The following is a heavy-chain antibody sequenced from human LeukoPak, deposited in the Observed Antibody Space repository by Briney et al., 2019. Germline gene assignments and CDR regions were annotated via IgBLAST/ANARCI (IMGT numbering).Heavy chain of an antibody. CDR2: IYHSGST. CDR1: GGSISSGGYY. CDR3: ARVTYAGVDY. V-gene: IGHV4-30-2*01. D-gene: IGHD4-17*01. Sequence: PSETLSLTCTVSGGSISSGGYYWSWIRQPPGKGLEGIGYIYHSGSTYYNPSLKSRVTISVGRSKNQFSLKLSSVTAADTAVYYCARVTYAGVDYWGQGTLVTVSS. J-gene: IGHJ4*02.